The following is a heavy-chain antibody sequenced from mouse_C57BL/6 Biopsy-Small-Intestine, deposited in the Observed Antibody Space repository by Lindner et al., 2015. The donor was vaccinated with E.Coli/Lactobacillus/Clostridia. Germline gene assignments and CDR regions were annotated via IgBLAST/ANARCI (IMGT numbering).Heavy chain of an antibody. CDR3: ARKYYYGSGKGPDALDI. CDR1: GDTFTNYY. V-gene: IGHV1-64*01. J-gene: IGHJ3*01. CDR2: IDPSGGST. Sequence: SVKVSCKASGDTFTNYYMHWVRQAPGQGLEWMGRIDPSGGSTSYAQKFQGRVIMTRDTSTSTVYMELSSLRSEDTAVYYCARKYYYGSGKGPDALDIWGQGTMVTVSS. D-gene: IGHD1-1*02.